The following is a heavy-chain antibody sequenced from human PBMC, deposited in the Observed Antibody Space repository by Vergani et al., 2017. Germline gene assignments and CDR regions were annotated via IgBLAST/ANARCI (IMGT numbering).Heavy chain of an antibody. CDR3: VRKRLGTTKGDFDY. CDR1: GYTFTNYN. J-gene: IGHJ4*02. D-gene: IGHD3-16*01. Sequence: QVQLVQSGSELKKPGASVKVSCKASGYTFTNYNINLLRQAPGQGPEWMGWINTNTGNPTNAQDFTGRFVFSLDTSVNTAYLQISSLKAEDSAVYYCVRKRLGTTKGDFDYWGQGTLVSVSS. V-gene: IGHV7-4-1*02. CDR2: INTNTGNP.